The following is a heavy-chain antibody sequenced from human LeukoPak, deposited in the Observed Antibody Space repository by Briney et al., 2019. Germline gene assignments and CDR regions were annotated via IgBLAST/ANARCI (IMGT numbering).Heavy chain of an antibody. V-gene: IGHV3-48*01. D-gene: IGHD3-10*02. CDR3: ARDVRSLMDV. Sequence: GGSLRLSCAASGFTFSSYSMNWVRQSPGKGLEWLSYISGGSGTRYHADSLKGRFTISRDNAKNSLYLQMNSLRAEDTAVYYCARDVRSLMDVWGQGTTVTVS. CDR2: ISGGSGTR. CDR1: GFTFSSYS. J-gene: IGHJ6*02.